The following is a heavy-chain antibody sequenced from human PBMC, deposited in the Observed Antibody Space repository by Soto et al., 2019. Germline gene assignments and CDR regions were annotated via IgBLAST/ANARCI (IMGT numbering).Heavy chain of an antibody. CDR3: ARVHTYYYDSSGYYYGHWFDP. CDR1: GYTFISSA. J-gene: IGHJ5*02. D-gene: IGHD3-22*01. Sequence: ASVKVSCKASGYTFISSAMHCVRQAPGQRLEWMGWISAYNGNTNYAQKLQGRVTMTTDTSTSTAYMELRSLRSDDTAVYYCARVHTYYYDSSGYYYGHWFDPWGQGTLVTVSS. CDR2: ISAYNGNT. V-gene: IGHV1-18*01.